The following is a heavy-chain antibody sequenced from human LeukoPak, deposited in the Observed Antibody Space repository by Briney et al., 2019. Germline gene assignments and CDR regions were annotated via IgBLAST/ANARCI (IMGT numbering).Heavy chain of an antibody. J-gene: IGHJ4*02. CDR2: ISSSGSAI. V-gene: IGHV3-11*01. CDR3: ARDLDNCGGDCSTLDY. D-gene: IGHD2-21*02. CDR1: GFTFSDYY. Sequence: PGGSLRLSCAASGFTFSDYYMSWIRQAPGKGLEWVSYISSSGSAIYYADSVKGRFTISRDNAKNSLYLQMNSLRAEDTAVYYCARDLDNCGGDCSTLDYWGQGTLVTVSS.